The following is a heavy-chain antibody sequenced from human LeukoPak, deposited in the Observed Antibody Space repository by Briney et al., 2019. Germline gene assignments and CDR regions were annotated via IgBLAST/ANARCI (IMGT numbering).Heavy chain of an antibody. J-gene: IGHJ4*02. CDR3: AKPPLDDSFAFDY. D-gene: IGHD3-22*01. CDR1: GFTFSSYG. CDR2: TRYDGSNK. Sequence: GGSLRLSCAASGFTFSSYGMHWVRQAQGKGLEGVSFTRYDGSNKYYADSVKGRFTISRDNSKNTLYLQMNSLRTEDTAVYYCAKPPLDDSFAFDYWGQGTLVTVSS. V-gene: IGHV3-30*02.